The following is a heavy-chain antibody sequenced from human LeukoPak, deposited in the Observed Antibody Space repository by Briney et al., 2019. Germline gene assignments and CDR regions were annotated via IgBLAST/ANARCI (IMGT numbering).Heavy chain of an antibody. CDR2: IKQDGSEK. D-gene: IGHD6-19*01. CDR3: ARGIAVAGTVYFDY. V-gene: IGHV3-7*03. J-gene: IGHJ4*02. CDR1: GFTFSSYA. Sequence: SGGSLRLSCAASGFTFSSYAMSWVRQAPGKGLEWVANIKQDGSEKYYVDSVKGRFTISRDNAKNSLYLQMNSLRAEDTAVYYCARGIAVAGTVYFDYWGQGTLVTVSS.